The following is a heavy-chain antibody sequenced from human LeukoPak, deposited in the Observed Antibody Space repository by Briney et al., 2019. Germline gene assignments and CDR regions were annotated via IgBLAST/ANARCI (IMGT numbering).Heavy chain of an antibody. Sequence: SETLSLTCTVSGGSIASSSYYWGWIRQPPGKGLEWIATIFYSGSTYYNPSLKSRVTISVDTSKAQFSLKMTSVTAADTAVYYCARLGTGTNCFDYWGQGTLVTVSS. D-gene: IGHD1/OR15-1a*01. V-gene: IGHV4-39*01. CDR1: GGSIASSSYY. CDR2: IFYSGST. J-gene: IGHJ4*02. CDR3: ARLGTGTNCFDY.